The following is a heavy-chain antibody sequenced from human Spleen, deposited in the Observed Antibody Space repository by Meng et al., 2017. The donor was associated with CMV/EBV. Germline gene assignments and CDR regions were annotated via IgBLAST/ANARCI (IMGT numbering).Heavy chain of an antibody. V-gene: IGHV4-34*01. CDR1: GGSFSGYY. CDR3: ARGGYDSSGPPDYFDY. J-gene: IGHJ4*02. Sequence: YGGSFSGYYWSWIRQPPGKGLEWIGEINHSGSTNYNPSLKRRVTISVDTSKNQFSLKLSSVTAADTAVYYCARGGYDSSGPPDYFDYWGQGTLVTVSS. D-gene: IGHD3-22*01. CDR2: INHSGST.